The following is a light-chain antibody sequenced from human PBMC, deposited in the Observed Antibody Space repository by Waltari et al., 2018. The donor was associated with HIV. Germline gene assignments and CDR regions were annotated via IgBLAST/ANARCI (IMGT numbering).Light chain of an antibody. CDR2: GAT. CDR3: QQSYNMRT. Sequence: DIQMTQSPSSLSASVGDRVTITCRASQSINDYLNWYQQKPGRAPKLLIYGATTLERGVPSRFSGSGSGRDFTLTISSLQAEDFATYFCQQSYNMRTFGQGTKLDIK. V-gene: IGKV1-39*01. J-gene: IGKJ2*02. CDR1: QSINDY.